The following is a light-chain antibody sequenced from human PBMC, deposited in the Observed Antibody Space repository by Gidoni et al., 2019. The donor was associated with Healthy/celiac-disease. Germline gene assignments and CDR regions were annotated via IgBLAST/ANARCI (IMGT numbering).Light chain of an antibody. CDR3: QQGSKWPSLT. CDR1: QGVSSY. CDR2: DAS. J-gene: IGKJ4*01. V-gene: IGKV3-11*01. Sequence: EIVLTQSPATLSLSPGERATLSCRASQGVSSYLACYQQKPGQAHRLLIYDASNSATGIPARFSGRWSGKYFTLTISSLEPEDFAVYYCQQGSKWPSLTFGGGTKVEIK.